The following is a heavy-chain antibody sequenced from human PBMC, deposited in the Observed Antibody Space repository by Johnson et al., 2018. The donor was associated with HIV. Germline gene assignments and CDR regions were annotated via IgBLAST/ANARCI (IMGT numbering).Heavy chain of an antibody. D-gene: IGHD4-23*01. J-gene: IGHJ3*01. Sequence: QVQLVESGGGVVRPGGSLRLSCAASGFTFDDYGMSWVRQAPGKGLEWVAVISYDGSNKYYADSVKGRFTISRDNSKNTLYLQMNSLIAEDTAVYYCARDSATNDYGGKGDAFDVWGQGTMVTVSS. CDR1: GFTFDDYG. CDR3: ARDSATNDYGGKGDAFDV. V-gene: IGHV3-30*03. CDR2: ISYDGSNK.